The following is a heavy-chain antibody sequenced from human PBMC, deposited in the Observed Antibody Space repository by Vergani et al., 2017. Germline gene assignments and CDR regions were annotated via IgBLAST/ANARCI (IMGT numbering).Heavy chain of an antibody. Sequence: QVQLQQWGAGLLKPSETLSLTCAVSGGSFSGYYWSWIRQPPGKGLEWIGEINHSGSTNYNPSLKSRVTISVDTSKNQFSLKLSAVTAADTAAYYCARGRRPPYNWFDPWGQGTLVTVSS. J-gene: IGHJ5*02. V-gene: IGHV4-34*01. CDR1: GGSFSGYY. CDR2: INHSGST. CDR3: ARGRRPPYNWFDP.